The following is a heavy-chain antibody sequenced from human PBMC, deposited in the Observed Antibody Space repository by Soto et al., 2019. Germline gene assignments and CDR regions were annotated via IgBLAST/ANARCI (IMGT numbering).Heavy chain of an antibody. CDR2: IYYSGST. D-gene: IGHD3-22*01. Sequence: TCTVSGGSISSGDYYWSWIRQPPGKGLEWIGYIYYSGSTYYNPSLKSRVTISVDTSKNQFSLKLSSVTAADTAVYYCARGDSSGYYSSNFDYWGQGTLVTVS. J-gene: IGHJ4*02. CDR3: ARGDSSGYYSSNFDY. V-gene: IGHV4-30-4*01. CDR1: GGSISSGDYY.